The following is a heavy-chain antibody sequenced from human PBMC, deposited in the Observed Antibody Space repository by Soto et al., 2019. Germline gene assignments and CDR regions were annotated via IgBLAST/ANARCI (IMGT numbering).Heavy chain of an antibody. Sequence: QVQLVESGGGVVQPGRSLRLSCAASGFTFKYYGMHWVRQAPGKGLEWVATTWYDGSNKYYGDSVKGRFTISRDNSNNTLYLQMNSLRAEDTAVYYCTRMSGDYSGTYFDYWGQGTLLTVSS. V-gene: IGHV3-33*01. CDR2: TWYDGSNK. D-gene: IGHD4-4*01. CDR3: TRMSGDYSGTYFDY. CDR1: GFTFKYYG. J-gene: IGHJ4*02.